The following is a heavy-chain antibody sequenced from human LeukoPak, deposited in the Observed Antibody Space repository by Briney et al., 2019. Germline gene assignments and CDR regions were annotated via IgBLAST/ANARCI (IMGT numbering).Heavy chain of an antibody. CDR3: VKDAGTA. CDR1: GFTFSNNW. J-gene: IGHJ5*02. CDR2: IKKDGSEK. D-gene: IGHD2-8*02. V-gene: IGHV3-7*01. Sequence: TGGSLGLSCAASGFTFSNNWMSWVRQAPGKGLECVANIKKDGSEKYYINSVKGRFTISRDNAKNSLYLQMDSLRAEDTALYYCVKDAGTAWGQGTLVTVSS.